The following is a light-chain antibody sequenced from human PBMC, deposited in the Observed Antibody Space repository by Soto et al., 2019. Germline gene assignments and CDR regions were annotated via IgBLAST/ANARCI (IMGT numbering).Light chain of an antibody. CDR1: QSVVTN. V-gene: IGKV3-15*01. J-gene: IGKJ5*01. CDR2: GAS. CDR3: QQLNYWPRIT. Sequence: DIVLTQSPGTLSVSPGEIATLSFSASQSVVTNLAWYQQRPGQAPRLLVYGASTRASGIPPRFSGSGSGTDFTLTISSLQSEDFAVYYCQQLNYWPRITFGQGTRLEIK.